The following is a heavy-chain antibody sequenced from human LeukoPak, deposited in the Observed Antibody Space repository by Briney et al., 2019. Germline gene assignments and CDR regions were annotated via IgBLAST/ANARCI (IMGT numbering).Heavy chain of an antibody. CDR1: GITFSSYS. D-gene: IGHD1-7*01. CDR3: ARGLNWKYGWFDP. Sequence: GGSLRLSCAASGITFSSYSMNWVRQAPGKGLEWVSCISSSSSYIYYADSVKGRFTISRDNAKNSLYLQMDSLRAEDTAVYYCARGLNWKYGWFDPWGQGTLVTVSS. CDR2: ISSSSSYI. V-gene: IGHV3-21*01. J-gene: IGHJ5*02.